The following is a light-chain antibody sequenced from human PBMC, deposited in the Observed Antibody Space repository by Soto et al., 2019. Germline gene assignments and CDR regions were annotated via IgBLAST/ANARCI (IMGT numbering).Light chain of an antibody. CDR2: EGS. V-gene: IGLV2-14*02. CDR3: EAWDSSLSAGV. CDR1: RSDVGSYNL. Sequence: QSALTQPASVSGSPGQSITISCTGTRSDVGSYNLVSWYQQHPGKAPKLMIYEGSKRPSGVSYRFSGSKSGTSATLGITGLQTGDEADYYCEAWDSSLSAGVFGGGTKVTVL. J-gene: IGLJ3*02.